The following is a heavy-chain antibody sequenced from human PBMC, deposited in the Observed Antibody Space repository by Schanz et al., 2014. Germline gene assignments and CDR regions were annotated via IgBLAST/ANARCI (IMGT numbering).Heavy chain of an antibody. D-gene: IGHD2-15*01. CDR3: ARQERGIWGHNGMDV. J-gene: IGHJ6*02. CDR1: GGSISGSSYH. Sequence: QLQLQESGPGLVKPSETLSLTCTVSGGSISGSSYHWGWTRQPPGKGPEWIGTISYSGSTYYNPPRKGRSPIPVDASKNQFSLKLSAVPAADTAIYYCARQERGIWGHNGMDVWGQGTTVTVSS. V-gene: IGHV4-39*01. CDR2: ISYSGST.